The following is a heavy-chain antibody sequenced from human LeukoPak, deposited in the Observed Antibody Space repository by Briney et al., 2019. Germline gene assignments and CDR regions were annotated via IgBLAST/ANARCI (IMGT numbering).Heavy chain of an antibody. D-gene: IGHD2-2*01. J-gene: IGHJ6*04. Sequence: SVKVSCKASGGTFSSYAISWVRQAPGQGLEWMGGIIPIFGTANYAQKFQGRVTITADESTSTAYMELSSLRSEDTAVYYCARGLSSTRVGVPAAPYYYGMDVWGKGTTVTVSS. CDR1: GGTFSSYA. CDR3: ARGLSSTRVGVPAAPYYYGMDV. V-gene: IGHV1-69*01. CDR2: IIPIFGTA.